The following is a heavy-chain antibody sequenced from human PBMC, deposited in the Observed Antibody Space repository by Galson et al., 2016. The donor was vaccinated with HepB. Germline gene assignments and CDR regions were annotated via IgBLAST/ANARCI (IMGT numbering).Heavy chain of an antibody. CDR2: INSDGSST. D-gene: IGHD1-1*01. V-gene: IGHV3-74*01. J-gene: IGHJ4*02. CDR1: GFTFSSYW. CDR3: PRAGLRSHPNGYFDY. Sequence: SLRLSCAASGFTFSSYWMHWVRQAPGKGLVWVSRINSDGSSTSYADSVKGRFTISRDNAKSTLYLQMNSLRAEDTAVYYCPRAGLRSHPNGYFDYWGQGTLVTVSS.